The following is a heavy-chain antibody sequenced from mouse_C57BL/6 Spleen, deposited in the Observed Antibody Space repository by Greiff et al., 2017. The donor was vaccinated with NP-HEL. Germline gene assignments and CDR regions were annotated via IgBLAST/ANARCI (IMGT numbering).Heavy chain of an antibody. CDR1: GYTFTSYW. D-gene: IGHD2-5*01. Sequence: QVQLQQPGAELVMPGASVKLSCKASGYTFTSYWMHWVKQRPGQGLVWIGEIDPSDSYTNYNLKFKGKSTLTVDKSSSTAYMQLSSLTSEDSAVYYCARGRYSNGFAYWGQGTLVTVSA. CDR3: ARGRYSNGFAY. J-gene: IGHJ3*01. V-gene: IGHV1-69*01. CDR2: IDPSDSYT.